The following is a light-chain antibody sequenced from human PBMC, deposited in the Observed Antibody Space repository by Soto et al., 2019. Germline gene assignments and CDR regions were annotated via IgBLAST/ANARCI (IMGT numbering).Light chain of an antibody. J-gene: IGKJ4*01. Sequence: DIQMTQSPSSLSASVGDRVTITCRASQSISSYLNWYQQKPGKAPKLLIYAASSLQSGVPSSLSGSGSGTDLTLTISSLQPEDFATYYCLQSYSTPLLTFGGGTKVEIK. CDR1: QSISSY. CDR3: LQSYSTPLLT. V-gene: IGKV1-39*01. CDR2: AAS.